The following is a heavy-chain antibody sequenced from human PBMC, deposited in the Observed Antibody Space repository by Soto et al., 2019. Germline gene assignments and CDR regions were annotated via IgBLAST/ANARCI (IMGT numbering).Heavy chain of an antibody. V-gene: IGHV1-69*01. CDR3: ARAGARHYDYVWGSYRYTGMDY. J-gene: IGHJ4*02. D-gene: IGHD3-16*02. CDR2: IIPIFGTA. Sequence: QVQLVQSGAEVKKPGSSVKVSCKASGGTFSSYAISWVRQAPGQGLEWMGGIIPIFGTANYAQKFQGRVTITADESTSTAYMELSSLRSEDTAVYYCARAGARHYDYVWGSYRYTGMDYWGQGTLVTVSS. CDR1: GGTFSSYA.